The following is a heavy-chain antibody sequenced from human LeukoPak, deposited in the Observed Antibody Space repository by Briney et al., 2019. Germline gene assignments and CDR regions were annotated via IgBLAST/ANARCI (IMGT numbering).Heavy chain of an antibody. CDR2: IYYSGST. V-gene: IGHV4-30-4*01. D-gene: IGHD4-17*01. J-gene: IGHJ4*02. CDR1: GGSISSGDYY. CDR3: AREVGMTTVTTGDYYFDY. Sequence: PSQTLSLTCTVSGGSISSGDYYWSWIRQPPGKGLEWIGYIYYSGSTYYNPSLKSRVTISVDTSKNQFSLKLSSVTAADTAVYYCAREVGMTTVTTGDYYFDYWGQGTLVTVSS.